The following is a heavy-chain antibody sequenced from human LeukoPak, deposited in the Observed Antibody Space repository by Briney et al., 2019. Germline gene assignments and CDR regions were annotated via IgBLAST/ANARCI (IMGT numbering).Heavy chain of an antibody. CDR3: AKDRQLVY. D-gene: IGHD6-13*01. CDR1: GFTFSSYG. CDR2: ISYDGSNK. J-gene: IGHJ4*02. Sequence: GGSLRLSCAASGFTFSSYGVHWVRQAPGKGLEWVAVISYDGSNKYYADSVKGRFTISRDNSKNTLHLQMNSLRAEDTAVYYCAKDRQLVYWGQGTLVTVSS. V-gene: IGHV3-30*18.